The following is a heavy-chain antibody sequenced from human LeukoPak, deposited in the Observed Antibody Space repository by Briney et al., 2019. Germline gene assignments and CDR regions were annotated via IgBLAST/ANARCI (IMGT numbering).Heavy chain of an antibody. Sequence: SETLSLTCTVSGYSISSGYYWGWIRPPPGKGLEWIGIIYHSGSTYYNPSLKSRVTISVDTSKNRFSLKLSSVTAADTAVYYCARITPLLDIRQLGPDELDYWGQGTLVTVSS. J-gene: IGHJ4*02. CDR2: IYHSGST. V-gene: IGHV4-38-2*02. CDR3: ARITPLLDIRQLGPDELDY. CDR1: GYSISSGYY. D-gene: IGHD5-12*01.